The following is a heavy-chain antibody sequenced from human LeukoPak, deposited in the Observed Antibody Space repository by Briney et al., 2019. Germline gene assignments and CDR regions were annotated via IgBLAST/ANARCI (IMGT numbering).Heavy chain of an antibody. CDR2: IYPDDSDT. D-gene: IGHD3-10*01. CDR3: ARAPHYYGSGSPFDY. CDR1: GYRFGGYW. J-gene: IGHJ4*02. V-gene: IGHV5-51*01. Sequence: GESLKISCKASGYRFGGYWIGWVRQLPGKGLEWMAIIYPDDSDTRYSPTFEGQVTISADKSISTAYLQWSSLKASDTAMYYCARAPHYYGSGSPFDYWGQGTLVTVSS.